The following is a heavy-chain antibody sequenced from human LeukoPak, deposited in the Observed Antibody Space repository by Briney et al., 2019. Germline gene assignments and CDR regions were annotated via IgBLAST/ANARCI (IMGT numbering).Heavy chain of an antibody. Sequence: SETLSLTCTVSGGSISSYYWSWIRQPPGKGLEWIGYIYYSGSTNYNPSLKSRVTISVDTSKNQFSLKLSSVTAADTAVYYCARESTTGTYYDYWGQGTLVTVPS. J-gene: IGHJ4*02. D-gene: IGHD1-1*01. CDR1: GGSISSYY. CDR3: ARESTTGTYYDY. CDR2: IYYSGST. V-gene: IGHV4-59*01.